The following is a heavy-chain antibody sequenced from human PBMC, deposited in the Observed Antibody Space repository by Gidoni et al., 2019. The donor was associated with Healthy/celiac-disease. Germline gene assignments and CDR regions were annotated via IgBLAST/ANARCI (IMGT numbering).Heavy chain of an antibody. V-gene: IGHV4-34*01. CDR1: GGSFSGYY. CDR3: ARGRRGPYGGNFLSLDY. Sequence: QVQLQQWGAGLLKPSETLSLTCAVYGGSFSGYYWSWIRQPPGKGLEWIGEINHSGSTNYNPSLKSRVTISVDTSKNQFSLKLSSVTAADTAVYYCARGRRGPYGGNFLSLDYWGQGTLVTVSS. CDR2: INHSGST. J-gene: IGHJ4*02. D-gene: IGHD3-16*02.